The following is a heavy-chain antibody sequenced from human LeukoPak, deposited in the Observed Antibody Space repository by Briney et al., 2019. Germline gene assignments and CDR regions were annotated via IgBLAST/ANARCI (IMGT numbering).Heavy chain of an antibody. CDR1: GFTFSSYS. D-gene: IGHD4-17*01. J-gene: IGHJ4*02. CDR3: AKDLTTVTTYFDY. Sequence: PGGSLRLSCAASGFTFSSYSMGWVRQAPGKGLEWVSDISGGGDDTWYAGSVRGRFTISRDNSKNTVYLQMNSLRAEDTAVYYCAKDLTTVTTYFDYWGQGTLVTVSS. CDR2: ISGGGDDT. V-gene: IGHV3-23*01.